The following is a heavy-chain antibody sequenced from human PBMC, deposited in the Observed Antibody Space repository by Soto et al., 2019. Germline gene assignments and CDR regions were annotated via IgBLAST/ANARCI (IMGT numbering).Heavy chain of an antibody. J-gene: IGHJ5*02. CDR3: ARDKNPIVPFLEWTNWFDP. CDR1: GYTFNRFV. Sequence: QAQLVQSGAEVKKPGASVRVFCKASGYTFNRFVIHWVRQAPGQRPEWMGWINTDNGNTRYSQRFQDRLTIPRDTSATTTYMELSSLRSKDTAIYFCARDKNPIVPFLEWTNWFDPWGQGTLVTVSS. CDR2: INTDNGNT. V-gene: IGHV1-3*04. D-gene: IGHD3-3*02.